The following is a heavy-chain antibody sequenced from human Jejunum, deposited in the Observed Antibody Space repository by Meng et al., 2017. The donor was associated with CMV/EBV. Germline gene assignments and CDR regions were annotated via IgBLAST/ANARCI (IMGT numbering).Heavy chain of an antibody. CDR1: GFTFSTYD. D-gene: IGHD3-16*01. Sequence: WAAAGFTFSTYDMHWVRQATGKGLEWVSGIGTVGETYYPDSVKGRFTISREHAKNSLYLQMNSLRAGDTAVYYCARDGGLGAFDIWGQGTMVTVSS. CDR2: IGTVGET. J-gene: IGHJ3*02. CDR3: ARDGGLGAFDI. V-gene: IGHV3-13*01.